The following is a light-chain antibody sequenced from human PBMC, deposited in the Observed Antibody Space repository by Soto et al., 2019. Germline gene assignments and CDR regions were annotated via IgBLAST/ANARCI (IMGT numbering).Light chain of an antibody. CDR2: KDS. V-gene: IGLV3-27*01. J-gene: IGLJ3*02. Sequence: SYELTQPSSVSVSPGQTARITCSGDVLAKKYARWFQQKPGQAPVLVIYKDSERPSGIPERFSGSSSGTTVTLTISGAQVEDEADYYCYYAADNNLDWVFGGGTKLTVL. CDR3: YYAADNNLDWV. CDR1: VLAKKY.